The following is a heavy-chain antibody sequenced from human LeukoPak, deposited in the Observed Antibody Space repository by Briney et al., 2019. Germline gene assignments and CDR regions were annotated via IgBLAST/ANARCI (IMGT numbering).Heavy chain of an antibody. CDR1: GFTFSSYS. D-gene: IGHD2-2*02. Sequence: GGSLRLSCAASGFTFSSYSMNWVRQAPGKGLEWVSSISSSSSYIYYADSVKGRFTISRDNAKNSLYLQMNSLRAEDTAVYYCASHSIGGPDCSSTSCYISYWGQGTLVTVSS. J-gene: IGHJ4*02. CDR2: ISSSSSYI. V-gene: IGHV3-21*01. CDR3: ASHSIGGPDCSSTSCYISY.